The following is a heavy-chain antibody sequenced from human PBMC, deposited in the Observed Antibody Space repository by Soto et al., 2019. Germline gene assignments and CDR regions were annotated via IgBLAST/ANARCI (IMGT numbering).Heavy chain of an antibody. Sequence: PGGSLRLSCAASGVTFSSYSLHWVRQAPAKGLEWVAVITYDGGNKYYADSVKSRFTISRDNSKNTLYLLMNTLSAEDTAVYYCAKDTGICGDDCYHFDYWGQGALVTVSS. D-gene: IGHD2-21*02. J-gene: IGHJ4*02. CDR1: GVTFSSYS. CDR2: ITYDGGNK. V-gene: IGHV3-30*18. CDR3: AKDTGICGDDCYHFDY.